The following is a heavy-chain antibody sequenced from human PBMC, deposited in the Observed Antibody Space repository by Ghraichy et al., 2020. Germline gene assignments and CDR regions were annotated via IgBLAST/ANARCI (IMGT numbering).Heavy chain of an antibody. J-gene: IGHJ4*02. V-gene: IGHV3-7*03. D-gene: IGHD3-10*01. CDR1: GFSFSNYW. Sequence: GESLNISCVGSGFSFSNYWMSWFRQAPGKGLEWVANIEGDGSKKYYLDSVRGRFSISRDNARNSLYLQMNNLRADDSAVYFCARDPYGSGTYSPSDYWGQGTRVTVSS. CDR3: ARDPYGSGTYSPSDY. CDR2: IEGDGSKK.